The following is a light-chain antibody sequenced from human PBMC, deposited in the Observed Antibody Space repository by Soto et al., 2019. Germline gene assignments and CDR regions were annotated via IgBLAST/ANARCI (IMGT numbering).Light chain of an antibody. CDR2: GAS. Sequence: EIVLTQSPGTLSLSPGERATLSCRASQSVSSAYLAWYQQIPGQAPRLLIYGASSRATGIPDRFSGSVFGTDFILPIFGLELEDFAVYYCQQSGSSFYFFGQRTKLEMK. CDR3: QQSGSSFYF. V-gene: IGKV3-20*01. J-gene: IGKJ2*01. CDR1: QSVSSAY.